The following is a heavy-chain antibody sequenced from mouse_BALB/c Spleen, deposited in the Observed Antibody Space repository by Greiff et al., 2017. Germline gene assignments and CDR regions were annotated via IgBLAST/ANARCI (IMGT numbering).Heavy chain of an antibody. CDR2: IYPYNGGT. Sequence: EVQLQQSGPELEKPGASVKISCKASGYSFTDYNMHWVKQSHGKSLEWIGYIYPYNGGTGYNQKFKSKATLTVDNSSSTAYMELRSLTSEDSAVYYCARGDHYAMDYWGQGTSVTVSS. J-gene: IGHJ4*01. CDR3: ARGDHYAMDY. V-gene: IGHV1S29*02. CDR1: GYSFTDYN.